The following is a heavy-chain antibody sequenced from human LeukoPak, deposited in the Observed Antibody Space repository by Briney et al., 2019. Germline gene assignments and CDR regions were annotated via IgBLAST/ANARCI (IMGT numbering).Heavy chain of an antibody. CDR2: MNPNRGNT. J-gene: IGHJ6*03. CDR1: GYTFTSYD. CDR3: AREKTNYDFWSGYYNRSDYYYYYYMDV. V-gene: IGHV1-8*03. Sequence: ASVYVSCKASGYTFTSYDINWVPQATGQGLEWMGWMNPNRGNTGYAQKFQGRVTITRNTSISTAYMELSSLRSEDTAVYYCAREKTNYDFWSGYYNRSDYYYYYYMDVWGKGTTVTVSS. D-gene: IGHD3-3*01.